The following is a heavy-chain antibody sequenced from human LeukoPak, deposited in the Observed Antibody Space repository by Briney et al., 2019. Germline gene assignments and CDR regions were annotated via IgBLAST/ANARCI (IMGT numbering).Heavy chain of an antibody. CDR3: ACHSGWSGPSE. J-gene: IGHJ4*02. CDR1: GYSISSGYY. Sequence: SETLSLTCSVSGYSISSGYYWGWIRQPPGKRLEWVGSISSSGNTYYNPTLKSRVTISVDTSKNQFSLKLSSVTAADTAVYYCACHSGWSGPSEWGQGTLVTVSS. D-gene: IGHD6-19*01. CDR2: ISSSGNT. V-gene: IGHV4-38-2*02.